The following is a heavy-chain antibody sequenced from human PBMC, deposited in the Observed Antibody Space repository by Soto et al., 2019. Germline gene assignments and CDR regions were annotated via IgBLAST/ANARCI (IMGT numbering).Heavy chain of an antibody. CDR2: INRDGSTT. D-gene: IGHD3-22*01. V-gene: IGHV3-74*03. Sequence: GGSLRLSCAVSGFTFSSYWMNWVRQAPGEGLVWVARINRDGSTTTYADSVKGRFIISRDNSHNTVSLQMNSLRADDTAVYFCAKEQLAMTVVVADYFDSWGQGTLVTVSS. J-gene: IGHJ4*02. CDR1: GFTFSSYW. CDR3: AKEQLAMTVVVADYFDS.